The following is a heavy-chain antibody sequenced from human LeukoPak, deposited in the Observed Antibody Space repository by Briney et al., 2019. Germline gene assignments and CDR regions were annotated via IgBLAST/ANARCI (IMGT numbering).Heavy chain of an antibody. V-gene: IGHV3-48*03. CDR3: ARAPNWSYTGYVGR. CDR2: INNRGDHT. D-gene: IGHD5-12*01. Sequence: GGSLRLSCVASGLAFTDYEMNWVRQAPGKGLEWLSYINNRGDHTHYIDSVSGRFIISRDNAQKSLFLQMNSLRVEDTAVYYCARAPNWSYTGYVGRWGQGTLVTVSS. J-gene: IGHJ4*02. CDR1: GLAFTDYE.